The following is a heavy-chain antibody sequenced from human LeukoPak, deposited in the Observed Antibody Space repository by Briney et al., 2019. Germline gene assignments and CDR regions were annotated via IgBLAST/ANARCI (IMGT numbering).Heavy chain of an antibody. V-gene: IGHV3-48*02. CDR1: GFPFGSYV. CDR2: INHNAEMI. Sequence: GGSLRLFCEASGFPFGSYVMSWVRQAPGKGLEWIAYINHNAEMIFYPDFVKGRFSISRDNAKNSLYLQMNALRYEDTAIYYCARDHDWAFDLWGQGTLVTVSS. D-gene: IGHD3-9*01. J-gene: IGHJ4*02. CDR3: ARDHDWAFDL.